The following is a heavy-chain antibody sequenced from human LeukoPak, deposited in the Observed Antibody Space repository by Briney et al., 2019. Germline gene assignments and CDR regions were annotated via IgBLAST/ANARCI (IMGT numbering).Heavy chain of an antibody. D-gene: IGHD1-26*01. Sequence: GGSLRLSCAASGFTFSSYAMTWVRQAPGKELEWVSGLSGSGGITYYADSVKGRFTISRDNSKNTLYLQMNSLRAEDTAVYYCARVSGSYSTIDYWGQGTLVTVSS. J-gene: IGHJ4*02. V-gene: IGHV3-23*01. CDR3: ARVSGSYSTIDY. CDR2: LSGSGGIT. CDR1: GFTFSSYA.